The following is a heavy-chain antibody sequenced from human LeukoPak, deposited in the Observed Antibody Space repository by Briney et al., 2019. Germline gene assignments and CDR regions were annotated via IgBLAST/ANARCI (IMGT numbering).Heavy chain of an antibody. CDR3: ARESWRPTGDGAFDI. CDR1: GYTFTSYY. D-gene: IGHD7-27*01. V-gene: IGHV1-46*01. J-gene: IGHJ3*02. Sequence: GASAKVSCKASGYTFTSYYMHWVRQAPGQGLEWMGIINPSGGSTSYAQKFQGRVTMTRDMSTSTVYMELSSLRSEDTAVYYCARESWRPTGDGAFDIWGQGTMVTVSS. CDR2: INPSGGST.